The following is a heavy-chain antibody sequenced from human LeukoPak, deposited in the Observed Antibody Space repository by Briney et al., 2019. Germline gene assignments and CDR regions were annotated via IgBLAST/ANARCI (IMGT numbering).Heavy chain of an antibody. D-gene: IGHD2-15*01. J-gene: IGHJ4*02. CDR3: ARDCSGGSCFSDY. V-gene: IGHV3-21*01. CDR1: GFTFSSYS. CDR2: ISSSGSYI. Sequence: GGSLRVSCAASGFTFSSYSMNWVRQAPGKGLEWVSSISSSGSYIYYADSVKGRFTISRDNAKNSLYLQMNSLRAEDTAVYYCARDCSGGSCFSDYWGQGTLVTVSS.